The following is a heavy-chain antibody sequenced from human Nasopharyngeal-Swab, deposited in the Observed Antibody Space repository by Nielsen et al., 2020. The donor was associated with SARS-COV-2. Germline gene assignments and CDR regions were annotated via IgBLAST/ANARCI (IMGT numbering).Heavy chain of an antibody. CDR1: GGTFSSYA. CDR3: ARRPYSSSSGDYYYGMDV. J-gene: IGHJ6*02. CDR2: IIPIFGTA. V-gene: IGHV1-69*01. D-gene: IGHD6-6*01. Sequence: SVKVSCKASGGTFSSYAISWVRQAPGQGLEWMGGIIPIFGTANYAQKFQGRVTITADESTSIAYMELSSLRSEDTAMYYCARRPYSSSSGDYYYGMDVWGQGTTVTVSS.